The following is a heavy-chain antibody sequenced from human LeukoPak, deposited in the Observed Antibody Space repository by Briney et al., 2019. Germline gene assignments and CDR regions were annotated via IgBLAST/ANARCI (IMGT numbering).Heavy chain of an antibody. D-gene: IGHD6-19*01. J-gene: IGHJ4*02. CDR3: ARVASSGGDFDY. CDR2: IYYSGST. V-gene: IGHV4-39*01. Sequence: GSLRLSCTVSGFTVSSNSWGWIRQAPGKVLEWIGSIYYSGSTYYNPSLKSRVTISVDTSKNQFSLKLSSVTAADTTVYYCARVASSGGDFDYWGQGTLVTVSS. CDR1: GFTVSSNS.